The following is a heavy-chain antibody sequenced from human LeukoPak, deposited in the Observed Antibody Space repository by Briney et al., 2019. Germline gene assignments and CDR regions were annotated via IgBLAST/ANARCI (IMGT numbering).Heavy chain of an antibody. J-gene: IGHJ4*02. Sequence: PSETLSLTCTVSGGSISSSSYYWGWIRQPPGKGLEWIGSIYYSGSTYYNPSLKSRVTISVDTSKNQFSLKLSSVTAADTAVYYCARGPLWFGDKPIDYWGQGTLVTVSS. V-gene: IGHV4-39*01. CDR1: GGSISSSSYY. D-gene: IGHD3-10*01. CDR3: ARGPLWFGDKPIDY. CDR2: IYYSGST.